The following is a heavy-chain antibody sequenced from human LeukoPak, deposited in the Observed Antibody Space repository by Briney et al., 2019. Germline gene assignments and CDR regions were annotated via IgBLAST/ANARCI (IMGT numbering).Heavy chain of an antibody. D-gene: IGHD3-22*01. J-gene: IGHJ4*02. V-gene: IGHV1-3*01. CDR3: ASNYYDSSGYYSLDY. CDR2: INAGNGNT. Sequence: GASVKVSCKASGYTFTSYAMHWVRQAPGQRLEWMGWINAGNGNTKYSQKFQGRVTITRDTSASTAYMELSSLRSEDTAEYYCASNYYDSSGYYSLDYWGQGTLVTVSS. CDR1: GYTFTSYA.